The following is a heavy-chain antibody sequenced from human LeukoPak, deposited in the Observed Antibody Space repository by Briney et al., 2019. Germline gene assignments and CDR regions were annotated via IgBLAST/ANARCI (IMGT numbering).Heavy chain of an antibody. CDR2: IYTSGST. CDR3: ARVGRVYSSSSGGYYYYYMDV. CDR1: GGSNSSGSYY. J-gene: IGHJ6*03. V-gene: IGHV4-61*02. Sequence: SQTLSLTCTVSGGSNSSGSYYWSWIRQPAGKGLEWIGRIYTSGSTNYNPSLKSRVTISVDTSKNQFSLKLSSVTAADTAVYYCARVGRVYSSSSGGYYYYYMDVWGKGTTVTVSS. D-gene: IGHD6-6*01.